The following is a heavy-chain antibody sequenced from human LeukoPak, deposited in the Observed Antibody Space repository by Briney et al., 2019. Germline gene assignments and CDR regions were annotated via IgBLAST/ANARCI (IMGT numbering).Heavy chain of an antibody. CDR2: IRYDGSNK. CDR3: ARNSYDGSTFDY. V-gene: IGHV3-30*02. Sequence: GGSLRLSCAASGFTFSSYGMHWVRQAPGKGLEWVAFIRYDGSNKYYADSVKGRFTISRDNPKNTLYLQMNSLRAEDTAVYYCARNSYDGSTFDYWGQGTLVTVSS. J-gene: IGHJ4*02. CDR1: GFTFSSYG. D-gene: IGHD5-18*01.